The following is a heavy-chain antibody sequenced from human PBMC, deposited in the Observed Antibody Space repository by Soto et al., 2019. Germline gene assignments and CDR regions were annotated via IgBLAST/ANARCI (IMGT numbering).Heavy chain of an antibody. V-gene: IGHV4-34*01. CDR1: GGSCSGYY. Sequence: SXTLSLTCAVYGGSCSGYYWSWIRKNPVDGLEWIGEINHSGSTNYNPSLKSRVTISVDTSKNQFSLKLSSVTAADTAVYYCASNPYYDFWSGYYDTWFDPWGQRTLVTVSS. J-gene: IGHJ5*02. CDR2: INHSGST. D-gene: IGHD3-3*01. CDR3: ASNPYYDFWSGYYDTWFDP.